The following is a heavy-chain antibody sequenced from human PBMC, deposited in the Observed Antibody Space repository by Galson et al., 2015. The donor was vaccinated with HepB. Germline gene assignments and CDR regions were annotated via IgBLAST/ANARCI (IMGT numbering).Heavy chain of an antibody. CDR1: GFAFSDYG. Sequence: SLRLSCAASGFAFSDYGMHWVRQAPGKGQDEVAVVSSDGNTKVYTDSVKGRFTISRDNAKNTLYLLMNSLRPEDTAVYFCVKDKPYTGHAWGQGVLVTVSS. CDR2: VSSDGNTK. D-gene: IGHD5-12*01. V-gene: IGHV3-30*18. CDR3: VKDKPYTGHA. J-gene: IGHJ5*02.